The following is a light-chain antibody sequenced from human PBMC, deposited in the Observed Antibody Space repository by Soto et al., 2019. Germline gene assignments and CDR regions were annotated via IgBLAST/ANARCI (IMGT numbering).Light chain of an antibody. CDR1: SSDVGGYNY. CDR3: CSYAGSSTLV. CDR2: EVS. J-gene: IGLJ3*02. Sequence: QSVLTQPASVSGSPGQSITITCTGTSSDVGGYNYVSWHQQHPGKAPKLMIYEVSNRPSGVSNRFSGSKSDNTASLTISGLQAEDEADYYCCSYAGSSTLVFGGGTKLTVL. V-gene: IGLV2-23*02.